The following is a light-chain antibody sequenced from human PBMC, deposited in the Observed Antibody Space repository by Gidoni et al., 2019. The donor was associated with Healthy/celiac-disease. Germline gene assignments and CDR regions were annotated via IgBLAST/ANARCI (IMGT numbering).Light chain of an antibody. Sequence: IVLTQSPATLSLSPGERATLSCRASQSVSSYVAWYQQKPGQAPRLLIYDASNRATGIPARFSGSGSGTDFTLTISSLEPEDFAVYYCQQRNSFIFTFGPGTKVDIK. CDR3: QQRNSFIFT. CDR1: QSVSSY. J-gene: IGKJ3*01. V-gene: IGKV3-11*01. CDR2: DAS.